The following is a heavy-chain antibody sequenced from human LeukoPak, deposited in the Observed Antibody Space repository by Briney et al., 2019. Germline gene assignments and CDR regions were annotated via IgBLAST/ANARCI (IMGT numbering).Heavy chain of an antibody. CDR2: INPSGGST. CDR1: GYTFTSYY. CDR3: ARVNVASYDFWSGYFPGSDWFDP. D-gene: IGHD3-3*01. J-gene: IGHJ5*02. Sequence: ASVKVSCKASGYTFTSYYMHWVRQAPGQGLEWMGLINPSGGSTSYAQKFQGRVTMTRDTSTSTVYMELSSLRSKDTAVYYCARVNVASYDFWSGYFPGSDWFDPWGQGTLVTVSS. V-gene: IGHV1-46*01.